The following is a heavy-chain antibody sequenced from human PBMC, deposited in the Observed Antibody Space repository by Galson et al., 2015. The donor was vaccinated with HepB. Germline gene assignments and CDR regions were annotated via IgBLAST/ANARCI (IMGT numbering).Heavy chain of an antibody. J-gene: IGHJ3*02. V-gene: IGHV3-30*18. Sequence: SLRLSCAASGFTFRSYGMHWVRQAPGKGLEWVALIAHDGSNKYYPDSVKGRFTISRDNSKNMLFLQMNSLRVEDTAVYYCAKDLDPYSVSYPAIWGQGTMVTVSS. CDR1: GFTFRSYG. CDR3: AKDLDPYSVSYPAI. CDR2: IAHDGSNK. D-gene: IGHD1-26*01.